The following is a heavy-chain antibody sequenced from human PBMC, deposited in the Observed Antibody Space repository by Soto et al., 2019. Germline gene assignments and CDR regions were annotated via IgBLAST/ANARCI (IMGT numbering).Heavy chain of an antibody. CDR3: ARSRHGSGSYTHFYYGLDV. Sequence: QAQLVESGGSVVQPGRSLRLSCAASGFTFISYAMHWVRQAPGKGLEWVAVISFDGSTEYYADSVKGRFTISRDNSKNTVYLQMNSLRSEDTAVYYCARSRHGSGSYTHFYYGLDVWGQGTTVTVSS. J-gene: IGHJ6*02. CDR2: ISFDGSTE. CDR1: GFTFISYA. D-gene: IGHD3-10*01. V-gene: IGHV3-30-3*01.